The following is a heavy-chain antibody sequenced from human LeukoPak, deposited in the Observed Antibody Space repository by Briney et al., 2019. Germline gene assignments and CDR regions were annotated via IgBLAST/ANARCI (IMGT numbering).Heavy chain of an antibody. Sequence: GGSLRLSCAASGFTFSSYAMHWVRQAPGKGLEWVAVISYDGSNKYYADSVKGRFTISRDNSKNTLYLQMNSLRAEDTAVYYCARDGSGWYIDYWAQGTLVTVSS. V-gene: IGHV3-30-3*01. CDR2: ISYDGSNK. D-gene: IGHD6-19*01. CDR1: GFTFSSYA. CDR3: ARDGSGWYIDY. J-gene: IGHJ4*02.